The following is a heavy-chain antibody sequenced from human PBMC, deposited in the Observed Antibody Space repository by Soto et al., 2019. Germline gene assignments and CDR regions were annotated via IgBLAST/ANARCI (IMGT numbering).Heavy chain of an antibody. CDR2: IYYSGST. J-gene: IGHJ6*02. D-gene: IGHD3-16*02. Sequence: QVQLQESGPGLVKPSQTLSLTCTVSGGSISSGGYYWSWIRQHPGKGLEWIGYIYYSGSTYYNPSLKSRVTISVDTSKNQFSLKLSSVTAADTAVYYCARIVEMDRDNYYYGMDVWGQGTTVTVSS. CDR1: GGSISSGGYY. CDR3: ARIVEMDRDNYYYGMDV. V-gene: IGHV4-31*03.